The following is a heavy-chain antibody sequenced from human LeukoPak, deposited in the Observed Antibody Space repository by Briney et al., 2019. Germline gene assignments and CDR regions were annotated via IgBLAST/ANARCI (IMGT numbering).Heavy chain of an antibody. J-gene: IGHJ4*02. CDR1: GGSFSGHY. CDR2: INHSGST. V-gene: IGHV4-34*01. D-gene: IGHD6-13*01. Sequence: SETLSLTCAVYGGSFSGHYWSWIRQPPGKGLEWIGEINHSGSTNYNPSLKSRVTISVDTSKNQFSLKLSSVTAADTAVYYCARGAYEQQLVNFDYWGQGTLVTVSS. CDR3: ARGAYEQQLVNFDY.